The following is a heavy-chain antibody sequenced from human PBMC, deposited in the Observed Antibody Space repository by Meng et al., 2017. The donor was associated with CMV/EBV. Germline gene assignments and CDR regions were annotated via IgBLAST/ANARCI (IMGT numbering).Heavy chain of an antibody. CDR1: GGSISSVSYY. CDR3: ARVRGGRIDY. Sequence: QGPLQESSPVLVKPSHTLSLTSTVSGGSISSVSYYWSWIRQPAGKGLEWIGRIYTSGSTNYNPSLKSRVTISVDTSKNQFSLKLSSVTAADTAVYYCARVRGGRIDYWGQGTLVTVSS. J-gene: IGHJ4*02. CDR2: IYTSGST. V-gene: IGHV4-61*02.